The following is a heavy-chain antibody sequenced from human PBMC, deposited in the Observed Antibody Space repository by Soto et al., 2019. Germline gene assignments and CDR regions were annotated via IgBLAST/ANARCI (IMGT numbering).Heavy chain of an antibody. CDR1: GGSISSYY. V-gene: IGHV4-59*01. Sequence: QVQLQESGPGLVKPSETLSLTCTVSGGSISSYYWSWIRQPPGKGLEWIGYIYHTGSTNYNPSLKSRITLSADTSKNQFSLKLXSXTXXXTXXXXXXXXXXXXXXXDXWGQGTLVTVSS. CDR3: XXXXXXXXXXDX. CDR2: IYHTGST. J-gene: IGHJ5*02.